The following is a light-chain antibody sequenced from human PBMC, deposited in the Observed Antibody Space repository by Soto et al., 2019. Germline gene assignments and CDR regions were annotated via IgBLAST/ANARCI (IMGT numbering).Light chain of an antibody. J-gene: IGKJ1*01. CDR1: QTINNW. Sequence: DIQMTPSPSTLSASIGDRVTITCRASQTINNWLAWYQQKPGKAPNLLIYHASNLETGVPSRFSGSAFGTEFTLAISSLQPDDFATYYCQHYNSYPWTFGEGTKVEIK. V-gene: IGKV1-5*01. CDR3: QHYNSYPWT. CDR2: HAS.